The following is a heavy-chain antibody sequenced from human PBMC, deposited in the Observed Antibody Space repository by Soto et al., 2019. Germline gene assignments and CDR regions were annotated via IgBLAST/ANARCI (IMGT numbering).Heavy chain of an antibody. D-gene: IGHD3-16*02. CDR2: ISGGGST. CDR3: AKDKDVWGSYPYGMDV. CDR1: GFTFINHA. V-gene: IGHV3-23*01. Sequence: PGGSLRLSCEASGFTFINHAMSRVRQAPGKGLEWVSAISGGGSTYYADSVKGRFIASRDNTKNTLYLQMNSLRTEDTAVYYCAKDKDVWGSYPYGMDVWGQGTTVTV. J-gene: IGHJ6*02.